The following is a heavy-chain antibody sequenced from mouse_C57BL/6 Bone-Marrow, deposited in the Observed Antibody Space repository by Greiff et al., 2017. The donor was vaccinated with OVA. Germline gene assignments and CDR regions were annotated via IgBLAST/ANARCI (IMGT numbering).Heavy chain of an antibody. V-gene: IGHV1-15*01. CDR3: TRNYYAMDY. CDR2: IDPETGGT. CDR1: GYTFTDYE. Sequence: QVHVKQSGAELVRPGASVTLSCKASGYTFTDYEMHWVKQTPVHGLEWIGAIDPETGGTAYNQKFKGKAILTADKSSSTAYMELRSLTSEDSAVYYCTRNYYAMDYWGQGTSVTVSS. J-gene: IGHJ4*01.